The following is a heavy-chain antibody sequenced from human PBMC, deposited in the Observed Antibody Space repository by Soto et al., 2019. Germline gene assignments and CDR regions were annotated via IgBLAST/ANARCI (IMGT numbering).Heavy chain of an antibody. V-gene: IGHV1-2*02. CDR2: INPHSGGA. D-gene: IGHD2-15*01. CDR3: ARDSENDIVGVVAAMSYYYCGMDV. J-gene: IGHJ6*02. Sequence: ASVKVSCKASAYIFTDYFMHWVRQSPGQGLEWMGWINPHSGGADYAPTFQGRVTMSRDTSISTAYMELRSLRLEDTAVYYCARDSENDIVGVVAAMSYYYCGMDVCG. CDR1: AYIFTDYF.